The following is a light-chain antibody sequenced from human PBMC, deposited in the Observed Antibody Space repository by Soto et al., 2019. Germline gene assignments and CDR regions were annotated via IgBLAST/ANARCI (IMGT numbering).Light chain of an antibody. CDR2: EVS. J-gene: IGLJ1*01. CDR3: SSYTSSSTGV. V-gene: IGLV2-14*01. CDR1: SSDVGGYNY. Sequence: QSVLTQPASVSGSPGQSITISCTGTSSDVGGYNYVSWYQQHPGKAPKLMIYEVSNRPSGVSNRFSGSKSGNMASLTISGIQAEDEADYYCSSYTSSSTGVFGTGTKLTVL.